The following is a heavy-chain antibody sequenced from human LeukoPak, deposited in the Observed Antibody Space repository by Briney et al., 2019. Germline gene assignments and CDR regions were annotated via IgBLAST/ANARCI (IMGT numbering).Heavy chain of an antibody. CDR2: IRSKAYGGTT. CDR3: TRSQAYSGYAEGFDY. D-gene: IGHD5-12*01. Sequence: GGSLRLSCTASGFTFGDYAMSWVRQAPGKGLEWVGFIRSKAYGGTTEYAASVKVRFTISRDDSKSIAYLQMNSLKTEDTAVYYCTRSQAYSGYAEGFDYWGQGTLVTVYS. CDR1: GFTFGDYA. V-gene: IGHV3-49*04. J-gene: IGHJ4*02.